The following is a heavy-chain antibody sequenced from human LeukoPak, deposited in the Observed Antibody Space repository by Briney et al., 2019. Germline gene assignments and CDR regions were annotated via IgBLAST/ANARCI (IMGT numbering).Heavy chain of an antibody. CDR2: ISAYNGNT. J-gene: IGHJ6*03. D-gene: IGHD5-24*01. CDR3: ARVWMAAYYYYYMDV. V-gene: IGHV1-18*01. Sequence: GASVKVSCKASVYTFTSYGISWVRQAPGQGLGWMGWISAYNGNTNYAQKLQGRVTMTTDTSTSTGYMELRSLRSDDTAVYCCARVWMAAYYYYYMDVWGKGTTVTVSS. CDR1: VYTFTSYG.